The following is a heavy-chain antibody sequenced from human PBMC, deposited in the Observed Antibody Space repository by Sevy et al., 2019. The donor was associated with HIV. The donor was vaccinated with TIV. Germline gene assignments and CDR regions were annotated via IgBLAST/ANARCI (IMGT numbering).Heavy chain of an antibody. CDR3: ARDWAPGYYYDAIGVKRDYYFDY. V-gene: IGHV1-18*01. CDR2: ISAYNGNT. D-gene: IGHD3-22*01. J-gene: IGHJ4*02. CDR1: DYTFSTQG. Sequence: ASVKVSCKASDYTFSTQGFNWVRQAPGQGLEWMGWISAYNGNTKYAQKFQGRVTMTTDTSTSTAYMELRSLTSDDTDVDYCARDWAPGYYYDAIGVKRDYYFDYWGQGTLVTVSS.